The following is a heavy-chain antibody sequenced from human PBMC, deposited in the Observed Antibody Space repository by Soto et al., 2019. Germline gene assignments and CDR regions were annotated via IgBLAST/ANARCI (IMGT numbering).Heavy chain of an antibody. D-gene: IGHD5-12*01. CDR1: GYSFTSYW. J-gene: IGHJ4*02. CDR3: ASSRDGYDFDY. Sequence: WESLKISCKGSGYSFTSYWIGWVRQMPGKGLEWVGIIYPGDSDTRYSPSFQGQVTISADKSINTAYLQWRSLKASDTAMYYCASSRDGYDFDYWGQGTLVTVSS. V-gene: IGHV5-51*01. CDR2: IYPGDSDT.